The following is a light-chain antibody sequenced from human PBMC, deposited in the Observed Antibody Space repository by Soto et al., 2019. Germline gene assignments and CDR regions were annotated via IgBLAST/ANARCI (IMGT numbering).Light chain of an antibody. CDR3: QQRSNWPALT. CDR1: QSVSSY. Sequence: EVVWTQSPPTLSLTPGERATLSCRASQSVSSYLAWYQQKPGQAPRLLIYDASNRATGIPARFSGSGSGTDFTLTISSLEPEDFAVYYCQQRSNWPALTFGGGTKVDIK. J-gene: IGKJ4*01. V-gene: IGKV3-11*01. CDR2: DAS.